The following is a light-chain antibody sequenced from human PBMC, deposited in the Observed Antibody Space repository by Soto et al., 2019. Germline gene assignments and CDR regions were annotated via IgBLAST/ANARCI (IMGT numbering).Light chain of an antibody. CDR1: QSVSSN. J-gene: IGKJ1*01. CDR3: QQYDDWPET. CDR2: DAS. V-gene: IGKV3-15*01. Sequence: EKVMTQSPATLSVSRGERATLSCRASQSVSSNLAWYQQKPGQAPRLLIYDASTRATGIPARFSGSGSGTEFTLTISSLQSEDLAIYYCQQYDDWPETFVQGTKV.